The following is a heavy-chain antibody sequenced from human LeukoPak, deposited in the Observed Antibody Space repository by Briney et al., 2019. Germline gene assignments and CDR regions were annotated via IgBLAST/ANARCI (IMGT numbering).Heavy chain of an antibody. V-gene: IGHV3-23*01. D-gene: IGHD3-16*01. CDR1: GSGFTFGNFA. CDR3: AKDGSWGDYYFYFYMDV. J-gene: IGHJ6*03. Sequence: GGSLRLPCEASGSGFTFGNFAMSWVRQAPGKGLEWVSGISGSGYYTYYADSVKGRFTISRDNSKNTLYIQMNSLRAEDMAVYYCAKDGSWGDYYFYFYMDVWGKGTTVTVSS. CDR2: ISGSGYYT.